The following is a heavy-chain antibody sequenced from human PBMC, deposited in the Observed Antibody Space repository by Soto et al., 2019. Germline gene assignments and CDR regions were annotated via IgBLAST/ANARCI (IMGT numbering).Heavy chain of an antibody. D-gene: IGHD1-26*01. CDR1: VVSFIGYY. V-gene: IGHV4-34*01. CDR3: AREKWWELDFEP. J-gene: IGHJ5*02. CDR2: INHSVIT. Sequence: PSETLSLTCSFYVVSFIGYYWSLILQPPGKGLEWIVEINHSVITNYNPSLNSRVTISVDTSKNQFSLKLSSVNDADTALYYCAREKWWELDFEPRGQRNLVNLSS.